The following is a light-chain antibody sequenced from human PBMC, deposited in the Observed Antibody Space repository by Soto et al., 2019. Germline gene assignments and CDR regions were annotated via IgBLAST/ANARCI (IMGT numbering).Light chain of an antibody. Sequence: EIVLTQSPATLSLSPGERATLSCRTSQSVGTSLAWYQHKTGQPPRLLIYDSFNRATGIPARFSGSGSGTDFTLTISSLEPEDFAVYYCQQRSFLFTFGGGTKVEIK. V-gene: IGKV3-11*01. CDR3: QQRSFLFT. CDR1: QSVGTS. J-gene: IGKJ4*01. CDR2: DSF.